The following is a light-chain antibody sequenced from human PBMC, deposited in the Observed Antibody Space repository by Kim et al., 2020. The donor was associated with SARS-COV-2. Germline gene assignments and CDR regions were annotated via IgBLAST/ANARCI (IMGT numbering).Light chain of an antibody. CDR2: QDI. J-gene: IGLJ2*01. V-gene: IGLV3-1*01. Sequence: VSVSPGQTASITCSGDQLGDKYVCWYQQKPGQSPVLVIYQDIKRPSGIPERFSGSNSGNTATLTISGTQAMDEADYYCQAWDGRVDFGGGTQLTVL. CDR3: QAWDGRVD. CDR1: QLGDKY.